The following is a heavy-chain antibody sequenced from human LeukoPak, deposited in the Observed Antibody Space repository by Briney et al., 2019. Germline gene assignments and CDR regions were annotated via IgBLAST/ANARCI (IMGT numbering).Heavy chain of an antibody. CDR1: GFTFSSYS. CDR2: ISTSSSTI. J-gene: IGHJ4*02. CDR3: ARDPPSGGFDS. V-gene: IGHV3-48*01. Sequence: GGSLGLSCTASGFTFSSYSMNWVRQAPGQGLEWVSYISTSSSTIYNADSAKGRFTISRDDAKNSLYLQMNSLRVEDTAVYYCARDPPSGGFDSWGQGTLVTVSS. D-gene: IGHD3-16*01.